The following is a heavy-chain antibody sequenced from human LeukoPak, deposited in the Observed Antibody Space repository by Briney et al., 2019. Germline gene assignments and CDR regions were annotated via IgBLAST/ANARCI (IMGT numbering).Heavy chain of an antibody. V-gene: IGHV3-21*04. CDR1: GFTFSSYS. Sequence: GGSLRLSCAASGFTFSSYSMNWVRQAPGKGLEWVSSISSSSSYIYYADSVKGRFTISRDNSKNTLYLQMNSLRAEDTAVYYCAKDGDSSSWLAVFRSTNWFDPWGQGTLVTVSS. D-gene: IGHD6-13*01. CDR2: ISSSSSYI. J-gene: IGHJ5*02. CDR3: AKDGDSSSWLAVFRSTNWFDP.